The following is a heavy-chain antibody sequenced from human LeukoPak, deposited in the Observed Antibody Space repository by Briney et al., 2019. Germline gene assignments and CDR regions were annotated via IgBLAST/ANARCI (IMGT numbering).Heavy chain of an antibody. D-gene: IGHD3-22*01. V-gene: IGHV3-74*01. CDR3: ARDLGQYYDTSDNWFDP. J-gene: IGHJ5*02. CDR2: INSDGINT. CDR1: GFTLSNYW. Sequence: GGSLSLSCAASGFTLSNYWMHWVRHAPGKGLVWVSRINSDGINTSYADSVKGRFTISRDNAKNTLNLQMNSLRAEDTAVYYCARDLGQYYDTSDNWFDPWGQGTLVTVSS.